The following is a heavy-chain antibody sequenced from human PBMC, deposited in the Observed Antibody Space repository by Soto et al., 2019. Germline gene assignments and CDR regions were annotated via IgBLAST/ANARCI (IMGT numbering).Heavy chain of an antibody. J-gene: IGHJ4*02. V-gene: IGHV2-5*02. Sequence: QITLRESGPTLVKPTQTLTLTCTFSGFSLSTSGVGVGWIRQPPGKALEWLAVVYWDDTKHYSPSLKSRLTIPKDTSKNQVVLTMPNMDPVDTATYFCARKGYGDYPLDYWCQGTLVTVSS. CDR1: GFSLSTSGVG. CDR2: VYWDDTK. CDR3: ARKGYGDYPLDY. D-gene: IGHD4-17*01.